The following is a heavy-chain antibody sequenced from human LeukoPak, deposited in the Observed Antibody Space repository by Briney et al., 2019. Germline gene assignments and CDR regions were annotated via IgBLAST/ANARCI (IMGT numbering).Heavy chain of an antibody. D-gene: IGHD3-10*01. CDR2: ISYDGSNK. CDR1: GFTFSSYW. V-gene: IGHV3-30*18. J-gene: IGHJ4*02. Sequence: GGSLRLSCAASGFTFSSYWMSWVRQAPGKGLEWVAVISYDGSNKYYADSVKGRFTISRDNSKNTLYLQMNSLRAEDTAVYYCAKDSYGSGSYKLFDYWGQGTLVTVSS. CDR3: AKDSYGSGSYKLFDY.